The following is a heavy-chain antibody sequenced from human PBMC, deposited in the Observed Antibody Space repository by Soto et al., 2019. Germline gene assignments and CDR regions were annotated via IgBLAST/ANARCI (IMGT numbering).Heavy chain of an antibody. CDR2: ISGSGGST. Sequence: GSLRLSCAASGFTFSSYAMSWVRQAPGKGLEWVSAISGSGGSTYYADSVKGRFTISRDNSKNTLYLQMNSLRAEDTAVYYCAKGERRINMVRGVSPVDYWGQGTLVTVSS. J-gene: IGHJ4*02. V-gene: IGHV3-23*01. D-gene: IGHD3-10*01. CDR1: GFTFSSYA. CDR3: AKGERRINMVRGVSPVDY.